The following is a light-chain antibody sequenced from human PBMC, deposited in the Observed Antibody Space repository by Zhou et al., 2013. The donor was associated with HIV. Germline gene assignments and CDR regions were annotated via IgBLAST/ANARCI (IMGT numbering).Light chain of an antibody. Sequence: ENVLTQSPGTLSLSPGDRATLSCRASQGVSSDYLAWYQHKPGQTPRLLIFGASTRAPDIPDRFSGSGSGTDFTLTINRLEPEDFAVYYCQQYGTSPLTFGGGTKVEIK. CDR2: GAS. V-gene: IGKV3-20*01. CDR3: QQYGTSPLT. J-gene: IGKJ4*01. CDR1: QGVSSDY.